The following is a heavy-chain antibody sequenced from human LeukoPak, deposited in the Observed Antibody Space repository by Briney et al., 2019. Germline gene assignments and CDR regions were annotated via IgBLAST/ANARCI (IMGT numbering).Heavy chain of an antibody. D-gene: IGHD6-13*01. CDR2: INPTGGST. J-gene: IGHJ5*02. Sequence: ASGKVSCKASGYTFTTYYIHWVRQAPGQGLEWMGIINPTGGSTTYAQKFQGRDTRTRHTSTRTVFMEANSLRSADTAVYYCALSSSTWSWGQGTLVTVSS. CDR3: ALSSSTWS. CDR1: GYTFTTYY. V-gene: IGHV1-46*01.